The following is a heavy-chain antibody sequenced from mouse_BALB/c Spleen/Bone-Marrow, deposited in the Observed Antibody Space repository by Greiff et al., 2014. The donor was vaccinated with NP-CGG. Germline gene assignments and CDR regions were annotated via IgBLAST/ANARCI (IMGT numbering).Heavy chain of an antibody. CDR2: ISSGGRYT. CDR1: GFTFSDYA. V-gene: IGHV5-9-3*01. J-gene: IGHJ4*01. CDR3: TRSGGENALDF. Sequence: EVQVVESGGGLVKPGGSLKLSCAASGFTFSDYAMSWVRLTPEKRLEWVATISSGGRYTYYIDSVKGRLTISRDNAKNTLYSQMSSLRSEDTAMFYCTRSGGENALDFWGQGTSVTVSS.